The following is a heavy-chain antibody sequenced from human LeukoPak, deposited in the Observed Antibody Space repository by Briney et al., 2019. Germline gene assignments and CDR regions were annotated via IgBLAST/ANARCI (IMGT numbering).Heavy chain of an antibody. Sequence: GGSLRLPCAASGFPVSRNYMSWAPQAPGRGLEGVSVIYSGGSTYYADSVKGRFTISRDNSKNTLYLQMDSLRAEDTAVYYCGMAAAGYDYWGQGTLVTVSS. J-gene: IGHJ4*02. CDR2: IYSGGST. V-gene: IGHV3-53*01. D-gene: IGHD6-13*01. CDR1: GFPVSRNY. CDR3: GMAAAGYDY.